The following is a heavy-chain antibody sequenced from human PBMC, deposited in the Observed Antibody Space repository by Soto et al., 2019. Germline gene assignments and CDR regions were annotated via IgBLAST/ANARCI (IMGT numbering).Heavy chain of an antibody. V-gene: IGHV3-11*01. CDR1: GFSFIDYY. J-gene: IGHJ5*02. Sequence: GGSLRLSCGASGFSFIDYYMTWIRQATGKGLEWVSYISSSGNTKYRADSVKGRFTISRDNVKNSLYLQMNSLRAEDTAVYYCARGYSSSWTYNWFDPWGQGTLVTVSS. CDR3: ARGYSSSWTYNWFDP. D-gene: IGHD6-13*01. CDR2: ISSSGNTK.